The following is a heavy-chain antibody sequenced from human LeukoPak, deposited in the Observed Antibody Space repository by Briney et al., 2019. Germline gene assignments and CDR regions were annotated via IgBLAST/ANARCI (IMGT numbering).Heavy chain of an antibody. J-gene: IGHJ5*02. CDR3: ARDRGYGQWLVGVRHEFDP. V-gene: IGHV1-2*02. D-gene: IGHD6-19*01. CDR1: GYTFTGYY. Sequence: GASVKVSCKASGYTFTGYYMHWVRQAPGQGLEWMGWINPNSGGTNYAQKFQGRVTMTRDTSISTAYMELSRLRSDDTAVYYCARDRGYGQWLVGVRHEFDPWGQGTLVTVSS. CDR2: INPNSGGT.